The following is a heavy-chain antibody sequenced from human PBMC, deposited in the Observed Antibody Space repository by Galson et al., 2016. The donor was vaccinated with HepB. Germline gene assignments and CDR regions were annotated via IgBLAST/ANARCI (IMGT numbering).Heavy chain of an antibody. CDR1: GFTFSTYG. CDR2: ITYDGDTK. Sequence: LRLSCAASGFTFSTYGMHWVRQAPGKGLEWVAVITYDGDTKYHADSVKGRFTISRDNSKNTLYLQMHRLRFEDTAVYYCASDPRQWQRGYNYGFEYWGQGTLVSVSS. J-gene: IGHJ4*02. CDR3: ASDPRQWQRGYNYGFEY. V-gene: IGHV3-30*03. D-gene: IGHD5-18*01.